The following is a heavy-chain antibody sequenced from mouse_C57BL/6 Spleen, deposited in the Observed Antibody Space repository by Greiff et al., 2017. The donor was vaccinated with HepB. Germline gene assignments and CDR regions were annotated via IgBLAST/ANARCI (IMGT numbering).Heavy chain of an antibody. Sequence: EVHLVESGEGLVKPGGSLKLSCAASGFTFSSYAMSWVRQTPEKRLEWVAYISSGGDYIYYADTVKGRFTISRDNARNTLYLQMSSLKSEDTAMYYCTRGDYDGPWFAYWGQGTLVTVSA. D-gene: IGHD2-4*01. J-gene: IGHJ3*01. CDR1: GFTFSSYA. V-gene: IGHV5-9-1*02. CDR2: ISSGGDYI. CDR3: TRGDYDGPWFAY.